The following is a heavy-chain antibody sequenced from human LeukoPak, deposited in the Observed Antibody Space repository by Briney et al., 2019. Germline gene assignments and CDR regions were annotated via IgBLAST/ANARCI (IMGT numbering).Heavy chain of an antibody. CDR3: ARDVFTEARSGYPNPLGDAFDI. Sequence: ASVKVSCKASGYTFTNYAMNWVRQAPGQGLEWMGWINTNTGNPTYAQGFTGRFVFSLDTSVSTAYLQISSLKAEDTAVYYCARDVFTEARSGYPNPLGDAFDIWGQGTMVTVSS. V-gene: IGHV7-4-1*02. CDR1: GYTFTNYA. CDR2: INTNTGNP. D-gene: IGHD3-22*01. J-gene: IGHJ3*02.